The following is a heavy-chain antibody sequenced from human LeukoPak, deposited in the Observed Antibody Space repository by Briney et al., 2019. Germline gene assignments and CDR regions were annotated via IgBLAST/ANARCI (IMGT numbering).Heavy chain of an antibody. CDR1: GFTFSGSA. D-gene: IGHD6-19*01. CDR2: IRSKTNSYAT. V-gene: IGHV3-73*01. J-gene: IGHJ3*02. CDR3: ARLWDSSGWYDAFDI. Sequence: PGGSLKLSCAASGFTFSGSAMHWVRQASGKGLEWVGRIRSKTNSYATAYAASVEGRFTISRDDSKNTAYLQMYSLKTEDTAVYYCARLWDSSGWYDAFDIWGQGTMVTVSS.